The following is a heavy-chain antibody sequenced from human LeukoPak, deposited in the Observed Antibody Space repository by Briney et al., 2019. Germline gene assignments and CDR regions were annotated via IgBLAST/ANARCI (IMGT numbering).Heavy chain of an antibody. J-gene: IGHJ4*02. CDR3: ARHVIAHDYGDY. V-gene: IGHV4-39*01. CDR2: IYYSGST. Sequence: PSETLSLTCTVSGGSIRSSSHYWGWIRQPPGKGLEWIGSIYYSGSTYYNPSLKSRVTISVDTSKNQFSLKLRSVTAADTAVYYCARHVIAHDYGDYWGQGTVVTVSP. CDR1: GGSIRSSSHY.